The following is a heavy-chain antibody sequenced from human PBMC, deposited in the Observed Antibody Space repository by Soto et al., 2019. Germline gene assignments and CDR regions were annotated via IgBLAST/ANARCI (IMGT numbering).Heavy chain of an antibody. V-gene: IGHV3-49*04. D-gene: IGHD3-22*01. CDR2: VRSKTYDGRT. J-gene: IGHJ4*02. CDR1: GFGFGDDG. CDR3: QLFDYDSSGSIRS. Sequence: GGSLRLSCTASGFGFGDDGVSWVRQAPGKGLEWLGFVRSKTYDGRTEYAPSVKGRFIISRDDSENIAYLQMSSLTPEDTAMYYCQLFDYDSSGSIRSWGQGTLVTVSS.